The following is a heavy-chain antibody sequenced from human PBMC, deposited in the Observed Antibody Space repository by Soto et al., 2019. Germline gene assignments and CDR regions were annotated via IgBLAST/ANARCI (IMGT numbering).Heavy chain of an antibody. J-gene: IGHJ6*02. CDR3: ARPHDYIGGSYRTIQSHGMDV. D-gene: IGHD3-16*02. Sequence: ASVKVSCKASGYTFTSYGMSWVRQAPGQGLEWMGWISAYNGNTNYAQKLQGGVTMTTDTSTSTAYMELRRLRSEDTAVYSFARPHDYIGGSYRTIQSHGMDVRRQGTTVTLAS. CDR2: ISAYNGNT. CDR1: GYTFTSYG. V-gene: IGHV1-18*01.